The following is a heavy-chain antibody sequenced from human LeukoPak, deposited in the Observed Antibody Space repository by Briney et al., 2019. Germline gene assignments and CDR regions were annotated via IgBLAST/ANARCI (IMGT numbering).Heavy chain of an antibody. CDR1: GFTFTIYG. CDR2: ISYDESNK. V-gene: IGHV3-30*18. CDR3: AKETLGYCSGGSCQGLNY. J-gene: IGHJ4*02. D-gene: IGHD2-15*01. Sequence: GRSLRLSCAASGFTFTIYGMYWVCQAPGKGLEWVAMISYDESNKYYTDSVKGRFTISRDNSKNTLYLQMNSLRAEDTAIYYCAKETLGYCSGGSCQGLNYWGQGTLVTVSS.